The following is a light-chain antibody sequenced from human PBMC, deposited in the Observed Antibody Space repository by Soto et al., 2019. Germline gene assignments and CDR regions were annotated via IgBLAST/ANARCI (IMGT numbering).Light chain of an antibody. J-gene: IGKJ1*01. Sequence: EIVLTQSPATLSLSPGERATLSCRASQSVSSSYLAWYQQKPGQPPRLLIYDASTRATRIPSRFSGSGSGTEFTLTISSLQSEDFAVYYCQQYDNWPRTFGQGTKVDI. CDR2: DAS. V-gene: IGKV3D-7*01. CDR1: QSVSSSY. CDR3: QQYDNWPRT.